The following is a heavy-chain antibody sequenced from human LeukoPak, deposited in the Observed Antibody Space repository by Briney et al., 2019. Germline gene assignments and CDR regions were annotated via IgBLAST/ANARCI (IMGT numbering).Heavy chain of an antibody. D-gene: IGHD2-15*01. Sequence: PSETLSLTCAVYGGSFSGYYWSWIRQPPGKGLEWIGEINHSGSTNYNPSLKSRVTISVDTSKNQFSLKLSSVTAADTAVYYCARDPWCSGGSCYDAFDIWGQGTMVTVSS. V-gene: IGHV4-34*01. J-gene: IGHJ3*02. CDR2: INHSGST. CDR1: GGSFSGYY. CDR3: ARDPWCSGGSCYDAFDI.